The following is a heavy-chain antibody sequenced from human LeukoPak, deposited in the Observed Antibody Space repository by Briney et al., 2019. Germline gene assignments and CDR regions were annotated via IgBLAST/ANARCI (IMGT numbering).Heavy chain of an antibody. Sequence: SETLSLTCTVSGGSISSGDYYWSWIRQPPGEGLEWIGYIYYSGSTYYNPSLKSRVTISVDTSKNQFSLKPSAVTALDTAVYYGDRNLKGATPYHYCHYMDVWGKGTTVTVSS. J-gene: IGHJ6*03. CDR3: DRNLKGATPYHYCHYMDV. CDR2: IYYSGST. CDR1: GGSISSGDYY. D-gene: IGHD1-26*01. V-gene: IGHV4-30-4*08.